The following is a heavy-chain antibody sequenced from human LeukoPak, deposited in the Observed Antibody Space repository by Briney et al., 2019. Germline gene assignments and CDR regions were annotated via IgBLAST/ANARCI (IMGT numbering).Heavy chain of an antibody. D-gene: IGHD3-16*01. Sequence: GGSLRLSCAASGFTFSSYGMHWVRQAPGKGLDCVAFIHHDGSNKYYADSVRGRFTISRDNSNNTLYLKMNSLRAEDTAVYFCAKGDKMLTWRRTYNRFDPWGPGTLVTVSS. CDR3: AKGDKMLTWRRTYNRFDP. CDR1: GFTFSSYG. V-gene: IGHV3-30*02. J-gene: IGHJ5*02. CDR2: IHHDGSNK.